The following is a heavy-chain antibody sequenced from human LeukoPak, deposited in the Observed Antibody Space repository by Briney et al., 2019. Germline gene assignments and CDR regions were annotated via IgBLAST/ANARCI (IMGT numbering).Heavy chain of an antibody. Sequence: ASVKDSCKASGYTFTSYYMHWVRHAPGQGLEWMGIINPSGGSTSYAQKFQGRVTMTRDTSTSTVYMELSSLRSEDTAVYYCARDRSGEMATISPFFYYWGQGTPVTVSS. V-gene: IGHV1-46*01. CDR1: GYTFTSYY. J-gene: IGHJ4*02. CDR2: INPSGGST. CDR3: ARDRSGEMATISPFFYY. D-gene: IGHD5-24*01.